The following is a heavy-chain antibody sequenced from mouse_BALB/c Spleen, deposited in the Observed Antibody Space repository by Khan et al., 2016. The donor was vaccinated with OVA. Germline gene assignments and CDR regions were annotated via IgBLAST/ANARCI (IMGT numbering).Heavy chain of an antibody. J-gene: IGHJ3*01. CDR3: ADHLTGSCAY. D-gene: IGHD4-1*01. V-gene: IGHV5-6*01. CDR1: GFTFRSYS. Sequence: EVELVESGGDLVKPGGSLKLSCAASGFTFRSYSMSWVRQTPDKRLEWVASISSGGDYTYYPDSVKGRFTISRDNAKNTLYLQMSDLKSEDTAMYYCADHLTGSCAYWGQGTLVTVSA. CDR2: ISSGGDYT.